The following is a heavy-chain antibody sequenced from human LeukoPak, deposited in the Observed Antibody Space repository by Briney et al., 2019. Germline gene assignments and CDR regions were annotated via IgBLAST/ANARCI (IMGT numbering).Heavy chain of an antibody. J-gene: IGHJ4*02. CDR3: VRDGVSTIPLDY. V-gene: IGHV3-74*03. Sequence: AGGSLRLSCAASGFTFSSYWMHWVRQAPGKGLVWVSRIDSDGRSTTYADSVKGRFTISRDNAKNTPYLQMNSLRAEDTAVYYCVRDGVSTIPLDYWGQGSLVTVSS. D-gene: IGHD2-21*01. CDR1: GFTFSSYW. CDR2: IDSDGRST.